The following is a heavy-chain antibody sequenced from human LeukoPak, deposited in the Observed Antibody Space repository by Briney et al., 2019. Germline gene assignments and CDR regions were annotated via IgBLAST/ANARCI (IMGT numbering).Heavy chain of an antibody. CDR3: ARAAPGGGLLP. CDR2: INHSGST. Sequence: SETLSLTCAVYGGSFSGYYWSWIRQPPGKGLEWIGEINHSGSTNYNPSLKSRVTISVDTSKNQFSLKLSSVTAADTAVYYCARAAPGGGLLPWGQGTLVTVSS. V-gene: IGHV4-34*01. J-gene: IGHJ4*02. CDR1: GGSFSGYY. D-gene: IGHD2-15*01.